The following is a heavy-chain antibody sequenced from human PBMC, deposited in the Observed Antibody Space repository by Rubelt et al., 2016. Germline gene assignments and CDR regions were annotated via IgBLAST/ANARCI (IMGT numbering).Heavy chain of an antibody. J-gene: IGHJ4*02. D-gene: IGHD2-2*01. Sequence: PGGSLSLSCEASGFTLGGHAMNWVRQVPGKGLEWTSYISSSSGNIWYADSVKGRFTISRDNAKDSLYLQMNSLRAEDTAVYYCARDEFCSTLTCFLDSWGQGVLVTVSS. CDR3: ARDEFCSTLTCFLDS. CDR1: GFTLGGHA. V-gene: IGHV3-21*05. CDR2: ISSSSGNI.